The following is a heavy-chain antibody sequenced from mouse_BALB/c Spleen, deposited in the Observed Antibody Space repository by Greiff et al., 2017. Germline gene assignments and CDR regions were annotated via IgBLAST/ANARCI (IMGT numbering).Heavy chain of an antibody. J-gene: IGHJ2*01. CDR1: GYAFSSYW. D-gene: IGHD1-1*01. CDR3: ARAITTVHYFDY. CDR2: IYPGDGDT. Sequence: QVQLQQSGAELVRPGSSVKISCKASGYAFSSYWMNWVKQRPGQGLEWIGQIYPGDGDTNYNGKFKGKATLTADKSSSTAYMQLSSLTSEDSAVYFCARAITTVHYFDYWGQGTTLTVSS. V-gene: IGHV1-80*01.